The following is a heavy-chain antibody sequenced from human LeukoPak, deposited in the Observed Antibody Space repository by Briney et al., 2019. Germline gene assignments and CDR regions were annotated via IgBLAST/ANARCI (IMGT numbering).Heavy chain of an antibody. V-gene: IGHV1-18*01. CDR1: GYTFTSYG. CDR2: ISAYNGNT. D-gene: IGHD1-26*01. CDR3: ARKVGAGVFDY. J-gene: IGHJ4*02. Sequence: PEASVKVSCKASGYTFTSYGISCVRQAPGQGREWMGWISAYNGNTNYAQKLPGRVTMTTDTSTSTAYMELRSLRSDDTAVYYCARKVGAGVFDYWGQGTLVTVSS.